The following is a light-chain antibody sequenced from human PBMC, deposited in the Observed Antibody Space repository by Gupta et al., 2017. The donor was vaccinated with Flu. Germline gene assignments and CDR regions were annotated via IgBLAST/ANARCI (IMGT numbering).Light chain of an antibody. V-gene: IGKV1-39*01. J-gene: IGKJ4*01. CDR1: QKVGNY. Sequence: PSSLSASVGDNVTCTCRARQKVGNYLDWYQQKAGKDPKLLIYDASRGNSGVPSRFSGSGSGTDFTLTITGRQPEEFATYYCQHKYNTPVTFGGGTKVDIK. CDR3: QHKYNTPVT. CDR2: DAS.